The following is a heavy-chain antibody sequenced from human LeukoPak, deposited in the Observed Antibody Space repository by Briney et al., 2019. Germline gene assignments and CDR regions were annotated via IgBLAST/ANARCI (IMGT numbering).Heavy chain of an antibody. J-gene: IGHJ3*02. Sequence: GGSLRLSCAASGFTFSSYSMNWVRQAPGKGLEWVSSISTSSSYIYYADSVKGRFTISRDNAENSLYLQMNSLRAEDTAVYYCARDRCSSTSCFDAFDIWGQGTVVTVSS. D-gene: IGHD2-2*01. CDR2: ISTSSSYI. V-gene: IGHV3-21*01. CDR1: GFTFSSYS. CDR3: ARDRCSSTSCFDAFDI.